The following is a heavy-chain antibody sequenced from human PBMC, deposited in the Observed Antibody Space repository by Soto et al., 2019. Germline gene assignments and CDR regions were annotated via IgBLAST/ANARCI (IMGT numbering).Heavy chain of an antibody. D-gene: IGHD3-10*01. CDR2: IYYSGST. CDR1: GGSISSGGYY. V-gene: IGHV4-31*03. Sequence: SETLSLTCTVSGGSISSGGYYWSWIRQHPGKGLEWIGYIYYSGSTYYNPSLKSRVTISVDTSKNQFSLKLSSVTAADTAVYYCARYGSGSYLTYYYGMDVWGQGTTVTVS. J-gene: IGHJ6*02. CDR3: ARYGSGSYLTYYYGMDV.